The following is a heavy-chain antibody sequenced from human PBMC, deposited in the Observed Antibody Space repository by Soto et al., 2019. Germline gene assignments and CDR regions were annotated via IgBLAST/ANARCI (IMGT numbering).Heavy chain of an antibody. CDR3: AVVSLGIAVAGTDLYYFDY. CDR2: ISAYNGNT. CDR1: GYTFTSYG. J-gene: IGHJ4*02. V-gene: IGHV1-18*01. Sequence: QVQLVQSGAEVKKPGASVKVSCKASGYTFTSYGISCVRQATGQGLEWMGWISAYNGNTNYAQKLQGRVTMTTDTSTSTAYMELRSLRSDDTAVYYFAVVSLGIAVAGTDLYYFDYWGQGTLVTVSS. D-gene: IGHD6-19*01.